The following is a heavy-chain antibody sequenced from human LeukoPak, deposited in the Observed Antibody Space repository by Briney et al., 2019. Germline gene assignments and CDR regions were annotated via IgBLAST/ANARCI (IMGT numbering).Heavy chain of an antibody. V-gene: IGHV7-4-1*02. J-gene: IGHJ6*03. Sequence: GASVKVSCKAPGYTFTSYAMNWVRQAPGQGLEWMGWINTNTGNPTYAQGFTGRFVFSLDTSVSTAYLQISSLKAEDTAVYYCARVYWDYYDSSGYVFPRNYYYYMDVWGKGTTVTVSS. CDR2: INTNTGNP. CDR3: ARVYWDYYDSSGYVFPRNYYYYMDV. D-gene: IGHD3-22*01. CDR1: GYTFTSYA.